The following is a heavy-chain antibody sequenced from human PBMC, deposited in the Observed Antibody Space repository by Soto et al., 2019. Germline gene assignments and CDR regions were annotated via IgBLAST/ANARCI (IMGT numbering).Heavy chain of an antibody. V-gene: IGHV1-69*13. D-gene: IGHD6-19*01. CDR1: GGTLSSYA. Sequence: SVKVSCKASGGTLSSYAISWVRQAPGQGLEWMGGIIPIFGTANYAQKFQGRVTITADESTSTAYMELSSLRSEDTAVYYCATYREQWPYYFDYWGQGTLVTVSS. J-gene: IGHJ4*02. CDR3: ATYREQWPYYFDY. CDR2: IIPIFGTA.